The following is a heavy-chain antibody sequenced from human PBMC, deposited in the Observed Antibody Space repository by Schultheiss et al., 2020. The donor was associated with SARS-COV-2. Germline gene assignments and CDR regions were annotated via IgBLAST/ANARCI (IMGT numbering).Heavy chain of an antibody. CDR3: TRGPVTNCAGADCLPRF. CDR2: VYYTGSS. Sequence: SQTLSLTCTVSGASISSSYWTWIRQPPGKGLEWIAYVYYTGSSDYNPFLRSRVTISLDTSQNRVSLILTSVTAADTAVYYCTRGPVTNCAGADCLPRFWGQGTLVTVSS. CDR1: GASISSSY. J-gene: IGHJ1*01. V-gene: IGHV4-59*01. D-gene: IGHD2-21*02.